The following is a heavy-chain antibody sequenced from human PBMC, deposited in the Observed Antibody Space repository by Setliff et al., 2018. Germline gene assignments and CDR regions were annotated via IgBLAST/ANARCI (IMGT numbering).Heavy chain of an antibody. CDR2: ISGYNGNT. CDR3: TRYLSGYSSGRWGEYYSDY. Sequence: GASVKVSCKASGYIFTNYGFSWVRQAPGQGLEWMGWISGYNGNTEYAQKFQGRVTMTTVTSTSTGYMELRSLRSDDTAVYYCTRYLSGYSSGRWGEYYSDYWGQGTLVTVSS. CDR1: GYIFTNYG. D-gene: IGHD6-19*01. V-gene: IGHV1-18*01. J-gene: IGHJ4*02.